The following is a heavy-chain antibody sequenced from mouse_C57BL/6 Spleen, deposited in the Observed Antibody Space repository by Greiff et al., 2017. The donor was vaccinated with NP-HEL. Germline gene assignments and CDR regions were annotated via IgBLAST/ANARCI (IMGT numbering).Heavy chain of an antibody. CDR3: ARSRSNASWYFDV. J-gene: IGHJ1*03. Sequence: VQLQQSGAELAKPGASVKLSCNASGYTFTSYWMHWVTQRPGQGLEWIGYINPSSGYPNDNQKFKDEATLTADKSSSTDYMQLSSLTYEDSAVYYCARSRSNASWYFDVWGTGTTVTVSS. D-gene: IGHD2-5*01. CDR1: GYTFTSYW. CDR2: INPSSGYP. V-gene: IGHV1-7*01.